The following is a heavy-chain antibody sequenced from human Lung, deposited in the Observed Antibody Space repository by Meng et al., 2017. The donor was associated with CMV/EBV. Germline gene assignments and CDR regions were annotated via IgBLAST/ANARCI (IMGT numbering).Heavy chain of an antibody. CDR1: GYTFTSYG. CDR3: ARDLGVVPAAIYGH. V-gene: IGHV1-18*01. Sequence: ASVKVSCKTSGYTFTSYGISWVRQAPGQGLEWMGWISAYNGNTNYAQKLQGRVTMTTDTSTSTAYMELRSLRSDDTAVYYCARDLGVVPAAIYGHWGQGTLVTVSS. D-gene: IGHD2-2*02. J-gene: IGHJ4*02. CDR2: ISAYNGNT.